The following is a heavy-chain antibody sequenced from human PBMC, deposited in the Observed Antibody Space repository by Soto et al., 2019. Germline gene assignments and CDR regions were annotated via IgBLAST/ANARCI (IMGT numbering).Heavy chain of an antibody. CDR3: AREPTGTTAFDI. V-gene: IGHV3-33*08. CDR1: GFTFSSYG. D-gene: IGHD1-7*01. J-gene: IGHJ3*02. Sequence: GGSLRLSCAASGFTFSSYGMHWVRQAPGKGLEWVAVIWYDGSNKYYADSVKGRFTISRDNSKNTLYLQMNSLRAEDTAVYYCAREPTGTTAFDIWGQGTMVTVSS. CDR2: IWYDGSNK.